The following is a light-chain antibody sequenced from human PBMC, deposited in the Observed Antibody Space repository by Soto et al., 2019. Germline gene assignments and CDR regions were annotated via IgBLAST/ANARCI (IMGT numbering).Light chain of an antibody. V-gene: IGLV2-14*01. CDR3: SSYTSSSTLYV. CDR1: SSDVGGYNY. CDR2: DVS. Sequence: QSARTQPASVSGAPVRSITISCTGTSSDVGGYNYVSWYQQHPGKAPKLMIYDVSNRPSGVSNRFSGSKSGNTASLTISGLQAEDEADYYCSSYTSSSTLYVFGTGTKVTVL. J-gene: IGLJ1*01.